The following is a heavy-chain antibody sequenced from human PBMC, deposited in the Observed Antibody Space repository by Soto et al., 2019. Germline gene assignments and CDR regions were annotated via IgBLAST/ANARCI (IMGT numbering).Heavy chain of an antibody. CDR3: AWDDEYSGNGMDV. J-gene: IGHJ6*02. V-gene: IGHV3-33*01. CDR2: ILNDGSNR. CDR1: GFTFSNYG. D-gene: IGHD3-10*01. Sequence: QVQLVESGGGVVQPGRSLRLSCAASGFTFSNYGMHWVRQAPGKGLEWVAVILNDGSNRYHADSVKDRFTISRDNSKNMLYLQTNSLRAEDTAVYYCAWDDEYSGNGMDVWGQGTTVTVS.